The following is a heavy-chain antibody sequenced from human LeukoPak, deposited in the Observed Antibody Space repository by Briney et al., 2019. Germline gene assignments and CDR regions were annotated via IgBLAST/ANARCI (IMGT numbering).Heavy chain of an antibody. CDR3: ARLPTGFPNWFDP. CDR1: GGSIISSSYN. CDR2: IYYSGTT. Sequence: SETLSLTCTVSGGSIISSSYNWGWIRQPPGKGLEWIGTIYYSGTTYYNPSLQSRVTISVGTSKNEFSLKVNSVTAADTAVYYCARLPTGFPNWFDPWGQGTRATVSS. D-gene: IGHD2-8*02. J-gene: IGHJ5*02. V-gene: IGHV4-39*01.